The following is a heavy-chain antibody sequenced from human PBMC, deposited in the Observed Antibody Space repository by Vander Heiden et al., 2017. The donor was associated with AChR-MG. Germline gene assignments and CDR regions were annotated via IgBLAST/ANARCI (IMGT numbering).Heavy chain of an antibody. Sequence: EVHLVECVGGLMEPGWSLTLPCAASVFPVVCNYMGWGRQAPGKGLEWVSVIYSGGSTYYADSVKGRFTISRDNSKNTLYLQMNSLRAEDTAVYYCARDLGCSGGSCNGWFDPWGQGTLVTVSS. CDR2: IYSGGST. V-gene: IGHV3-53*01. J-gene: IGHJ5*02. D-gene: IGHD2-15*01. CDR1: VFPVVCNY. CDR3: ARDLGCSGGSCNGWFDP.